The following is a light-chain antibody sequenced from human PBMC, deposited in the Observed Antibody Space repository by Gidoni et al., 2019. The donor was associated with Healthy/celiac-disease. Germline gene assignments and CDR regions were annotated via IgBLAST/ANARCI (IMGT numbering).Light chain of an antibody. CDR3: QQYNSYSYT. CDR1: QSISSC. CDR2: KAS. J-gene: IGKJ2*01. V-gene: IGKV1-5*03. Sequence: DIQMTQSPSTLSASVGDRVTITCRAIQSISSCVAWYQQKPGKAPKLLIYKASSLESGVPSRFSGSGSGTEFTLTISSLQPDDFATYYCQQYNSYSYTFGQGTKLEIK.